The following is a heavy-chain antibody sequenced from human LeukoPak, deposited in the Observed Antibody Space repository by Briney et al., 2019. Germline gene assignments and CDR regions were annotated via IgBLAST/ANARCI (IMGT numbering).Heavy chain of an antibody. Sequence: PGGSLRLSCAASGFTFSSYSMNWVRQAPGKGLEWVAFIRYDGSNKYYADSVKGRFTISRDNSKNTLYLQMNSLRAEDTAVYYCANLPGIAAAGTDYWGQGTLVTVSS. V-gene: IGHV3-30*02. D-gene: IGHD6-13*01. J-gene: IGHJ4*02. CDR1: GFTFSSYS. CDR2: IRYDGSNK. CDR3: ANLPGIAAAGTDY.